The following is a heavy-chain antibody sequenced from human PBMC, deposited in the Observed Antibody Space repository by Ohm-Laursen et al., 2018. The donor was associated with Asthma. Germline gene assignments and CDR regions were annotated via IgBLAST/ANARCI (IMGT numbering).Heavy chain of an antibody. CDR1: GFTFSSYW. V-gene: IGHV3-7*05. J-gene: IGHJ4*02. CDR2: IKQDGSEK. Sequence: SLRLSCAASGFTFSSYWMSWVRQAPGKGLEWVANIKQDGSEKYYVDSVKGRFTISRDNAKNSLYLQMNSLRAEDTAVYYCARDSVDTAMDHEPVDYWGQGALVTVSS. CDR3: ARDSVDTAMDHEPVDY. D-gene: IGHD5-18*01.